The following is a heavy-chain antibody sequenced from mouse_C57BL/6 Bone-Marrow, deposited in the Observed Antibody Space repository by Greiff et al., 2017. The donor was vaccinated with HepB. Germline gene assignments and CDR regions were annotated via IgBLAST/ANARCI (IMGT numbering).Heavy chain of an antibody. CDR2: ILPGSGST. Sequence: VKLMESGAELMKPGASVKLSCKATGYTFTGYWIEWVKQRPGHGLEWIGEILPGSGSTNYNEKFKGKATFTADTSSNTAYMQLSSLTTEDSAIYYCAREKVYYGYDAWFAYWGQGTLVTVSA. CDR1: GYTFTGYW. D-gene: IGHD2-2*01. CDR3: AREKVYYGYDAWFAY. J-gene: IGHJ3*01. V-gene: IGHV1-9*01.